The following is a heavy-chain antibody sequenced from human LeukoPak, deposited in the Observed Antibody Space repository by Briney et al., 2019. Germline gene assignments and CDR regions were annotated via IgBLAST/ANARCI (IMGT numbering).Heavy chain of an antibody. J-gene: IGHJ3*02. CDR3: ARGSYGTGYFDWLGSSGGDAFDI. Sequence: GGSLRLSCAASGFTVSSNYMSWVRQAPGKGLEWVSVIYSGGSTYYADSVKGRFTISRDNSKNTLYLQMNSLRAEDTAVYYCARGSYGTGYFDWLGSSGGDAFDIWGQGTMVTVSS. V-gene: IGHV3-53*01. CDR1: GFTVSSNY. CDR2: IYSGGST. D-gene: IGHD3-9*01.